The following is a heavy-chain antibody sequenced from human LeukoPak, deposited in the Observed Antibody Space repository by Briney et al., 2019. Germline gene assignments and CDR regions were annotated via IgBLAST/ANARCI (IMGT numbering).Heavy chain of an antibody. Sequence: SETLSLTCTVSGVSITTYYWSWIRQPPGKALEWIGDISYSGSPNYNPSLKSRVTISVGTSKNQFSLKLNSVTAADTAVYYCARRRTTGLSGYMDVWGKGTTVTVSS. CDR2: ISYSGSP. CDR1: GVSITTYY. J-gene: IGHJ6*03. D-gene: IGHD2-2*01. CDR3: ARRRTTGLSGYMDV. V-gene: IGHV4-59*08.